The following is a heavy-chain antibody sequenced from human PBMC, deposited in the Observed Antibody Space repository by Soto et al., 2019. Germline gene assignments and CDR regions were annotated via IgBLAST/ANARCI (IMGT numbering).Heavy chain of an antibody. Sequence: GASVKVSSKASGYTFTSYGISWVLQSPGQGLEWMGWISAYNGNTNYAQKLQGRVTMTTDTSTSTAYMELRSLRSDDTAVYYCARGSLTYYDILTGPDTSQPHYGMDVWGQGTTVTVSS. V-gene: IGHV1-18*01. J-gene: IGHJ6*02. CDR1: GYTFTSYG. CDR2: ISAYNGNT. D-gene: IGHD3-9*01. CDR3: ARGSLTYYDILTGPDTSQPHYGMDV.